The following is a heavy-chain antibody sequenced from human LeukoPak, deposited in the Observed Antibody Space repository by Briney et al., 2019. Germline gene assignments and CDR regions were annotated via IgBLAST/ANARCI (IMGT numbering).Heavy chain of an antibody. CDR1: GFTFSSYG. Sequence: GGSLRLSCAASGFTFSSYGMSWVRQAPGKGLDWVSAISGSAGSTYYADSVKGRFTISRDNSKNTLYLQMVNLRAEDTVLYYCAKTKGDFWSGSDYWGQGTLVTVSS. J-gene: IGHJ4*02. D-gene: IGHD3-3*01. V-gene: IGHV3-23*01. CDR3: AKTKGDFWSGSDY. CDR2: ISGSAGST.